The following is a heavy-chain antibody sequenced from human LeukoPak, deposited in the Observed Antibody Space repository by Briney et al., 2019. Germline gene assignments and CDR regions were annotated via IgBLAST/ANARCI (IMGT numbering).Heavy chain of an antibody. J-gene: IGHJ4*02. CDR2: IYYSGNT. D-gene: IGHD3-22*01. CDR1: GGSISSSSYY. V-gene: IGHV4-39*02. Sequence: PSETLSLTCIVSGGSISSSSYYWGWIRQPPGKGLERIGNIYYSGNTYYNPSLKSRVTISVDTSKKQVSLRLTSVTAADTAVYYCARDEYDYDSNGHLFDYWRQGTLVTVSS. CDR3: ARDEYDYDSNGHLFDY.